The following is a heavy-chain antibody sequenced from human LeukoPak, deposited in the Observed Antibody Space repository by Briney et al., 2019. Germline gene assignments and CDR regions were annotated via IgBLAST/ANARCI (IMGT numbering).Heavy chain of an antibody. CDR3: ARARRGSYYGYFDY. D-gene: IGHD1-26*01. J-gene: IGHJ4*02. Sequence: GGSLRLSCAASGFTFSTYWMHWVRHVPGKGLVWVSRINSDGSRTNYADSVKGRFTISRDNAKNTLYLQMNSLRAEDTAVYYCARARRGSYYGYFDYWGQGTLVTVSS. CDR1: GFTFSTYW. CDR2: INSDGSRT. V-gene: IGHV3-74*01.